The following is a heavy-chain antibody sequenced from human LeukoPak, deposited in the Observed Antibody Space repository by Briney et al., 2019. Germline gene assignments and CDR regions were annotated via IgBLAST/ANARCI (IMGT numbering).Heavy chain of an antibody. CDR1: GFTFSSYA. J-gene: IGHJ6*02. CDR3: AGGVGSRLLYYYYYGMDV. D-gene: IGHD2-15*01. CDR2: ISGSGGST. V-gene: IGHV3-23*01. Sequence: TGGSLRLSCAASGFTFSSYAMSWVRQAPGKGLEWVSAISGSGGSTYYADSVKGRFTISRDNSKNTLYLQMNSLRAEDTAVYYCAGGVGSRLLYYYYYGMDVWGQGTTVTVSS.